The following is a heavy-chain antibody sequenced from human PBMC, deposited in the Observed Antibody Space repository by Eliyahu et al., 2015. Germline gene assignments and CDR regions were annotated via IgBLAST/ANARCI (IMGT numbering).Heavy chain of an antibody. Sequence: QVQLQESGPGLVKPSQTLSLTCTVSGGSISTAGYYWSWIRQPAGKGLDWIGRIYTSGSIDFNPSLKSRVTISIDTSKNQFSLKLSSMTAADTAVYYCARGGDFDFDYWGQGTLVTVSS. D-gene: IGHD3-3*01. V-gene: IGHV4-61*02. CDR2: IYTSGSI. J-gene: IGHJ4*02. CDR3: ARGGDFDFDY. CDR1: GGSISTAGYY.